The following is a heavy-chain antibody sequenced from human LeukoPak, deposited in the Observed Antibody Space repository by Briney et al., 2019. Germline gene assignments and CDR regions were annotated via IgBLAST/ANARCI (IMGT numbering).Heavy chain of an antibody. J-gene: IGHJ4*02. CDR2: INHSGST. CDR1: GGSFSGYY. V-gene: IGHV4-34*01. D-gene: IGHD6-13*01. Sequence: SETLSLTCAVYGGSFSGYYWSWIRQPPGKGLEWIGEINHSGSTNYNPSLKSRVTISVDTSKNQFSLKLSSVTAADTAVYYCASYSSSWYRGYYFDYWGQGTLVTVSS. CDR3: ASYSSSWYRGYYFDY.